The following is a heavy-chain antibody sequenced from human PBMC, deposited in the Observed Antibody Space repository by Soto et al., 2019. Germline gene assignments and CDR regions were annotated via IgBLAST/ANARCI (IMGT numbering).Heavy chain of an antibody. V-gene: IGHV1-46*01. Sequence: ASVKVSSRASGYNVTSHYMPWVRQAPGQGLEWMGIINPISGSTSYAQKFQGRVNMTREMSTSTVYMELSSLRSEDTAVYYCARALGSWSDRFDPWGQGTVVTVS. D-gene: IGHD2-2*03. CDR2: INPISGST. CDR3: ARALGSWSDRFDP. J-gene: IGHJ5*02. CDR1: GYNVTSHY.